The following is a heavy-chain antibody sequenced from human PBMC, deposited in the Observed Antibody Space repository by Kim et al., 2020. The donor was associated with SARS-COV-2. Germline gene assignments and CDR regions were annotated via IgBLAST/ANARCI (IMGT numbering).Heavy chain of an antibody. J-gene: IGHJ3*02. Sequence: GGSLRLSCAASGFTFSSYAMHWVRQAPGKGLEWVAVISYDGSNKYYADSVKGRFTISRDNSKNTLYLQMNSLRAEDTALYYCARSRGGSYYDAFDIWGQGTMVTVSS. D-gene: IGHD2-15*01. CDR2: ISYDGSNK. CDR3: ARSRGGSYYDAFDI. V-gene: IGHV3-30-3*01. CDR1: GFTFSSYA.